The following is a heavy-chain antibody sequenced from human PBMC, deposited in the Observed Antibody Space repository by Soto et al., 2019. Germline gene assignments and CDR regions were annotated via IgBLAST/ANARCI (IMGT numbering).Heavy chain of an antibody. CDR1: GFTFSNYW. J-gene: IGHJ4*02. Sequence: EEQLVESGGDLVQPGGSLRLSCAAAGFTFSNYWMSWVRQAPGKGLEWVANIKQGGSEKYYMDSVKGRFTISRDNAKNSLYLQMNSLRAEDTAVYYCARSGYCSGPNCYAWFDYWGQGTLVTVSS. D-gene: IGHD2-2*01. CDR3: ARSGYCSGPNCYAWFDY. V-gene: IGHV3-7*05. CDR2: IKQGGSEK.